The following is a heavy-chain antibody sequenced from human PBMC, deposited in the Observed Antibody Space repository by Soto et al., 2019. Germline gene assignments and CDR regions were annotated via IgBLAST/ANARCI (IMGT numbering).Heavy chain of an antibody. J-gene: IGHJ4*02. Sequence: EVQVSESGGGLVQPGGSLRLSCAASEFIFNSYAMTWVRQAPGKGLEWVSTISGSGGTTYYADSVKGRFTISRDNSKNTLYLQMNSLRAEDTATYYCAKDLCSDYGRGWFFDYWGQGTLVTVSS. CDR2: ISGSGGTT. V-gene: IGHV3-23*01. CDR1: EFIFNSYA. CDR3: AKDLCSDYGRGWFFDY. D-gene: IGHD4-17*01.